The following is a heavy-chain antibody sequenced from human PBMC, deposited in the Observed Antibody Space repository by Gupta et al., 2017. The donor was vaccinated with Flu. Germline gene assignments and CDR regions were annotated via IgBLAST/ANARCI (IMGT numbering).Heavy chain of an antibody. Sequence: GADYWRWIRQDPGKGLEWIAYIDYSGRTHCNPSLKSRVTISIDMSKNQFSLKMHSVTAADTAVYYCARDRDGMKAFDIWGQGTLAPSLQ. CDR1: GADY. CDR2: IDYSGRT. J-gene: IGHJ3*02. V-gene: IGHV4-31*02. CDR3: ARDRDGMKAFDI.